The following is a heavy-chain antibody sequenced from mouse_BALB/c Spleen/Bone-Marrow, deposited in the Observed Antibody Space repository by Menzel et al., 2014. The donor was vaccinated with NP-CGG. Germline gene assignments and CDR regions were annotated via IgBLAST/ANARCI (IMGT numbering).Heavy chain of an antibody. CDR2: IYPSDSYT. J-gene: IGHJ4*01. CDR3: TRWLPYAMDY. V-gene: IGHV1-69*02. CDR1: GYTFTNYW. Sequence: VQLQQSGAELVRPGASVKLSCKASGYTFTNYWINWGKQRPGQGLEWIGNIYPSDSYTNYNQKFKDKATLTVDKSSSTAYMQLSSPTSEDSAVYYCTRWLPYAMDYWGQGTSVTVSS. D-gene: IGHD2-2*01.